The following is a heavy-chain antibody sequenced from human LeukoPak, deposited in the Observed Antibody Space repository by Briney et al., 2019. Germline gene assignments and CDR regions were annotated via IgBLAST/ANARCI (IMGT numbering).Heavy chain of an antibody. CDR1: GGSISSSY. Sequence: SETLPLTCTVSGGSISSSYWSWIRQPPGKGLEWIGYIYYSGSTNYNPSLKSRATMSVDTSKNQFSLKLSSVTAADTAVYYCARDAVGATRRDYFDYWGQGTLVTVSS. CDR3: ARDAVGATRRDYFDY. V-gene: IGHV4-59*01. CDR2: IYYSGST. J-gene: IGHJ4*02. D-gene: IGHD1-26*01.